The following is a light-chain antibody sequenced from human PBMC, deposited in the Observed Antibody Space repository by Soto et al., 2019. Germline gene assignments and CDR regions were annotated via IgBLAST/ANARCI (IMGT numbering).Light chain of an antibody. Sequence: DIKMTQSPSSVSASVGGRVNITCRASQEINSWLTWYQQKPGKAPKVLIFIASRLQSGVPSRFSGRGSGTDFSLTISNLQPEDFATYFCQQSKTFPLTFGGGTKVDIK. V-gene: IGKV1-12*01. CDR1: QEINSW. CDR3: QQSKTFPLT. CDR2: IAS. J-gene: IGKJ4*01.